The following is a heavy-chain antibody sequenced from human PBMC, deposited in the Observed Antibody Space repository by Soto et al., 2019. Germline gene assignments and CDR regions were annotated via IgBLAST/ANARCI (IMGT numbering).Heavy chain of an antibody. V-gene: IGHV4-30-4*01. CDR1: GGSISSGDSY. CDR3: AREGAASYSYYYGTDV. CDR2: IYYSGSP. D-gene: IGHD3-16*01. Sequence: TSETLSLTCTVSGGSISSGDSYWSWIRQSPGKGLEWIGYIYYSGSPFYNPSLESRVTISVDTSKNQFSLKLKSVTAADTAVYYCAREGAASYSYYYGTDVWGQGTTVTVSS. J-gene: IGHJ6*02.